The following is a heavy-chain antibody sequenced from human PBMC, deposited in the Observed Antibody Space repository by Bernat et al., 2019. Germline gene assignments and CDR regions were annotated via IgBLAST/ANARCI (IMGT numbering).Heavy chain of an antibody. CDR1: GFTFSSYA. Sequence: EVQLLEYGGGLVQPGGSLRLSCAASGFTFSSYAMSWVRQAPGKGLEWVSAISGSGGSTYYADSVKGRFTISRDNSKNTLYLQMNSLRAEDTAVYYCAKDGDSYPVSQDYWGQGTLVTVSS. D-gene: IGHD7-27*01. CDR2: ISGSGGST. CDR3: AKDGDSYPVSQDY. J-gene: IGHJ4*02. V-gene: IGHV3-23*01.